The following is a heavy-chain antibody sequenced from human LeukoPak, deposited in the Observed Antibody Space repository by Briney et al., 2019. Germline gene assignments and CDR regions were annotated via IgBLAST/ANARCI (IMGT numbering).Heavy chain of an antibody. J-gene: IGHJ4*02. CDR3: VRLRRNSDRSYYFYYYVL. CDR2: INPTSTSI. Sequence: GGSLRLSCVASGLTFSDYSINWVRRAPGKGLEWVSSINPTSTSIYYADAVRGRFTISRDNAKSSLYLQMDSLRAEDTAVYYCVRLRRNSDRSYYFYYYVLGGEGILVTVSS. V-gene: IGHV3-21*01. CDR1: GLTFSDYS. D-gene: IGHD3-10*01.